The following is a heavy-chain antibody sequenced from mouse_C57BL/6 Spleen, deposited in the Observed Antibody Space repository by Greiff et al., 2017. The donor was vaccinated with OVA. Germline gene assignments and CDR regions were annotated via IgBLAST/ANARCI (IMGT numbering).Heavy chain of an antibody. D-gene: IGHD1-1*01. CDR1: GYTFTDYY. CDR2: IFPGSGST. CDR3: ARSTVAYYYAMDY. Sequence: VMLVESGPELVKPGASVKISCKASGYTFTDYYINWVKQRPGQGLEWIGWIFPGSGSTYYNEKFKGKATLTVDKSSSTAYMLLSSLTSEDSAVYFCARSTVAYYYAMDYWGQGTSVTVSS. J-gene: IGHJ4*01. V-gene: IGHV1-75*01.